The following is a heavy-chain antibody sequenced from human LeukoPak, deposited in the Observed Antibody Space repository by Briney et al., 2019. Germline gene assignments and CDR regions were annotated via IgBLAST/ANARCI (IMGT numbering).Heavy chain of an antibody. CDR2: MNPNSGNT. CDR1: GYTFTSYD. J-gene: IGHJ4*02. V-gene: IGHV1-8*01. D-gene: IGHD3-10*01. Sequence: ASVKVSCKASGYTFTSYDINWVRQATGQGLEWMGWMNPNSGNTGYAQKFQGRVTMTRNTSISTAYMELSSLRSEDTAVYYCARGGYYYGSGSFSGFDYWGQGTLVTVSS. CDR3: ARGGYYYGSGSFSGFDY.